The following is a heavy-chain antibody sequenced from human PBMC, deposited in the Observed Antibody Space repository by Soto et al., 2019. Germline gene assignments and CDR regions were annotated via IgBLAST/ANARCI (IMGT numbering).Heavy chain of an antibody. J-gene: IGHJ6*02. V-gene: IGHV2-5*02. Sequence: QITLKESGPPLVRPTQTLTLTCSFSGVSLNTNGMGVGWIRQPPGKALEWLAFIYWDEDKRYSPSLKTRLTGTTDTSKNEVVLTLTNLDPLDTGIYYCAGWNYESGLDAWGQGTTVTVSS. CDR3: AGWNYESGLDA. D-gene: IGHD3-3*01. CDR1: GVSLNTNGMG. CDR2: IYWDEDK.